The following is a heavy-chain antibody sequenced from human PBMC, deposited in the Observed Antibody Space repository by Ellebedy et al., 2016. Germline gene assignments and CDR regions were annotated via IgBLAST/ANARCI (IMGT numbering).Heavy chain of an antibody. CDR1: GGSISRYY. Sequence: GSLRLSCIVSGGSISRYYWSWIRQPPGRGLEWIGNIYYTGTTNYNPSLQSRVTIPLDTSKNQFSLRLTSVTAAYTAVYYCARIGGVSFGERPIDYWGQGTLVTVSS. D-gene: IGHD3-10*01. CDR2: IYYTGTT. J-gene: IGHJ4*02. V-gene: IGHV4-59*01. CDR3: ARIGGVSFGERPIDY.